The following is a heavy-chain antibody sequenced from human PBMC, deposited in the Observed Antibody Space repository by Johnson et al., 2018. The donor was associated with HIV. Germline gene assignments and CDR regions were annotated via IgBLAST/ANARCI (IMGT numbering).Heavy chain of an antibody. CDR2: IYSGGST. D-gene: IGHD6-19*01. V-gene: IGHV3-53*01. J-gene: IGHJ3*02. Sequence: VQLVESGGGLIQPGGSLRLSCAASGFTVSSKYMSWVRQAPGKGLEWVSVIYSGGSTYYADSVKGRFTISRDNSKNTLYLQMNSLRAEDTAVYYCASFGLAVAADAFDIWGQGTMVTVSS. CDR1: GFTVSSKY. CDR3: ASFGLAVAADAFDI.